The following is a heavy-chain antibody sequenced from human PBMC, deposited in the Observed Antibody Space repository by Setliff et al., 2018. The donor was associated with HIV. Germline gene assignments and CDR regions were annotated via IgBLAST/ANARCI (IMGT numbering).Heavy chain of an antibody. Sequence: PGESLKISCKGSAYSFTSYWITWVRQMPGKGLQWMGTIDPSDSFTNYSPSFQGHVTISADKSISTAYLQWSSLKASDTAMYYCARITSPYNNTWFPALFWGQGTLVTVS. J-gene: IGHJ4*02. V-gene: IGHV5-10-1*01. CDR2: IDPSDSFT. CDR3: ARITSPYNNTWFPALF. CDR1: AYSFTSYW. D-gene: IGHD3-16*01.